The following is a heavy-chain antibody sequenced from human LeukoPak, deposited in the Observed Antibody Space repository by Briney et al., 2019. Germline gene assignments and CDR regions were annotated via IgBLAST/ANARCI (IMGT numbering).Heavy chain of an antibody. CDR3: ARGTWNDY. J-gene: IGHJ4*02. CDR1: GYTFTGYY. V-gene: IGHV1-8*02. CDR2: MNPNSGNT. Sequence: ASVKVSCKASGYTFTGYYMHWVRQAPGQGLEWMGWMNPNSGNTVYAQKFQGRVAMTRNTSISTAYMELSSLRSEDTAVFYCARGTWNDYWGQGTLVTVSS. D-gene: IGHD1-1*01.